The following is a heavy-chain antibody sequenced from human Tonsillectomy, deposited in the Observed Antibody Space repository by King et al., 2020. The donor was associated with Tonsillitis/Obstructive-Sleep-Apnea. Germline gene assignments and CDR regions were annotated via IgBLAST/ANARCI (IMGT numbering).Heavy chain of an antibody. CDR3: ARAGVQQLVRYYFDY. CDR1: GFTFSSYT. CDR2: LSYDGSNK. J-gene: IGHJ4*02. V-gene: IGHV3-30*01. D-gene: IGHD6-13*01. Sequence: VQLVESGGGVVPPGTSLGLSCAVSGFTFSSYTMYWVRQAPGKGLEWVAILSYDGSNKWYADSVKGRFTLSRDNSKNTLYLQMNSLRAEDTAVYYCARAGVQQLVRYYFDYWGQGTLVTVSS.